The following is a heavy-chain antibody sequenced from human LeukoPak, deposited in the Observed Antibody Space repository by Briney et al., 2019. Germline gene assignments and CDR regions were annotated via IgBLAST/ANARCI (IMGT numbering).Heavy chain of an antibody. CDR2: INPNSGAT. D-gene: IGHD1-1*01. Sequence: ASVKVSCKASGYXLTGLYIHWVRQAPGQGLEWMGWINPNSGATNYAQKFQGRVAMTRDTSISTSYMELNWLTSDDTAVYYCASMTTTWSPLDYWGQGTLVTVSS. CDR1: GYXLTGLY. CDR3: ASMTTTWSPLDY. J-gene: IGHJ4*02. V-gene: IGHV1-2*02.